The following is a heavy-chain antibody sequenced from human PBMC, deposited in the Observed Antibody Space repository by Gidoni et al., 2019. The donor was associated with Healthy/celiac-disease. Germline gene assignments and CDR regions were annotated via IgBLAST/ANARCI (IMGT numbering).Heavy chain of an antibody. CDR1: GFTFSSYA. Sequence: EVPLLESGGGLVQPGGSMRISCAASGFTFSSYAMSWGRQAPGKGREWGSAISGSGGSTYYADSVKGRVTISIDNSKNPLYLQMNSLRAEDTAVYYCAKETFSLVGAIPYWGQGTLVTVSS. CDR2: ISGSGGST. D-gene: IGHD1-26*01. V-gene: IGHV3-23*01. CDR3: AKETFSLVGAIPY. J-gene: IGHJ4*02.